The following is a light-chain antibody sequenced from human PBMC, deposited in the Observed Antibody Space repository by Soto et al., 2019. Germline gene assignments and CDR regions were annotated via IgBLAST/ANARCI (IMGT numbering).Light chain of an antibody. V-gene: IGLV2-14*01. CDR3: SSYTATRHYV. Sequence: QSALTQPASVSGSPGQSITISCTGTSSDVGGYNYVSWYQHHPGKAPKLIISGVSNRPSGVSNRFSGSKSDNTASLTISGLQADDEADYYCSSYTATRHYVFGTGTKVTVL. CDR2: GVS. CDR1: SSDVGGYNY. J-gene: IGLJ1*01.